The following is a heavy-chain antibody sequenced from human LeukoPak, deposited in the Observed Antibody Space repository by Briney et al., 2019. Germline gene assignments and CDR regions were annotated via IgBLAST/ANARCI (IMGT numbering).Heavy chain of an antibody. J-gene: IGHJ4*02. CDR2: ISGSNGNT. CDR1: GYTFTSYG. D-gene: IGHD3-22*01. CDR3: ARAYDSSGYFYY. V-gene: IGHV1-18*01. Sequence: ASVKVSCKASGYTFTSYGIIWVRQAPGQGLEWMGWISGSNGNTKYAQRLQGRVTMTTDTSTSTAYMELRSLRSDDTAVYYCARAYDSSGYFYYWGQGALVTVSS.